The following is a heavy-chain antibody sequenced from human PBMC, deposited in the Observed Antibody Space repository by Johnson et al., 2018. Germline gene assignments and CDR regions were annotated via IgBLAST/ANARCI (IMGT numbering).Heavy chain of an antibody. CDR1: GFTFSSYG. J-gene: IGHJ3*02. V-gene: IGHV3-30*18. D-gene: IGHD2-21*02. CDR2: ISFDGSNK. Sequence: QVQLVQSGGGVVQPGRSLRLSCAASGFTFSSYGMHWVRQAPGKGLEWVAVISFDGSNKYYADSVKGRFTISRDSSKNMLYLQMNSLRGEDTAVYYCAKDVCGGDGRHAGSGFDIWGQGTVVIVSS. CDR3: AKDVCGGDGRHAGSGFDI.